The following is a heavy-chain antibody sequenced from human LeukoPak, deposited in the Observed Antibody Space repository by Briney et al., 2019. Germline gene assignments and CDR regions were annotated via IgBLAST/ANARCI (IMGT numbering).Heavy chain of an antibody. CDR2: INGDGRST. CDR3: ARATVTLDY. D-gene: IGHD4-17*01. V-gene: IGHV3-74*01. J-gene: IGHJ4*02. CDR1: GFTFSSNW. Sequence: GGSLRLSCAASGFTFSSNWMHWVRQAPGKGLVWVSAINGDGRSTVYADSVKGRFTISRDNAKNTLYLQMDSLSTEDTAVYYCARATVTLDYWGQGTLVTVSS.